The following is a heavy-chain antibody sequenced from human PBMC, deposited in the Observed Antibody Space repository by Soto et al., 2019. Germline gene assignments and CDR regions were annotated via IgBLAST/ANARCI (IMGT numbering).Heavy chain of an antibody. Sequence: SVTRRFPWTVAGGSISRSRYCWGWIRQPPGKGLEWIGSIYYSGSTYYNPSLKSRVTISVDTSKNQFSLKLSSVTAADTAVYYCARLIAAHYYYMDVWGKGTTVTVSS. CDR2: IYYSGST. D-gene: IGHD6-6*01. V-gene: IGHV4-39*01. J-gene: IGHJ6*03. CDR3: ARLIAAHYYYMDV. CDR1: GGSISRSRYC.